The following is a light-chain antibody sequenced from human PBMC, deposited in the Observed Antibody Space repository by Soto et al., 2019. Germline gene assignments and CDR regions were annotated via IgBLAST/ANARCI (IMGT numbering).Light chain of an antibody. CDR2: GTS. J-gene: IGKJ4*01. CDR3: KQSYSXPLT. CDR1: ENIFIY. V-gene: IGKV1-39*01. Sequence: DIQMTQSPSSLSASVGDRVTITFRASENIFIYVNWYKQKSGNAPNLLIFGTSSLHRGVPSGFSGSGYGTDFTLTISSLQPEDFATYYCKQSYSXPLTCGGGTKV.